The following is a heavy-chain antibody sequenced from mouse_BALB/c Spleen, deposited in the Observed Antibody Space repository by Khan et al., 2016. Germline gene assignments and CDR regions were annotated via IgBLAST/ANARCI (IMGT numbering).Heavy chain of an antibody. CDR1: GYTLTDYS. J-gene: IGHJ3*01. Sequence: QIQLVQSGPELKKPGETVKISCKASGYTLTDYSMHWVKQAPGKGLKWMGWINTETGEPTYAEDFKGRCAFSLETSASTAYLQINNVKNEDTATYFCANGWVLWGQGTLVTVSA. V-gene: IGHV9-2-1*01. CDR3: ANGWVL. D-gene: IGHD2-3*01. CDR2: INTETGEP.